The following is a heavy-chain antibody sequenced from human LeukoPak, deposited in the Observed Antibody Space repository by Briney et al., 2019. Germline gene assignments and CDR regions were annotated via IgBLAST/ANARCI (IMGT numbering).Heavy chain of an antibody. V-gene: IGHV4-39*07. Sequence: SEALSLTCTVSGDSISSSTYYWGWIRQPPGKGLEWIGSIYYSGSTYYNPSLKSRVTISVDTSKNQFSLKLSSVTAADTAVYYCARDYGSGSYYSGGDWFDPWGQGTLVTVSS. CDR3: ARDYGSGSYYSGGDWFDP. J-gene: IGHJ5*02. CDR1: GDSISSSTYY. D-gene: IGHD3-10*01. CDR2: IYYSGST.